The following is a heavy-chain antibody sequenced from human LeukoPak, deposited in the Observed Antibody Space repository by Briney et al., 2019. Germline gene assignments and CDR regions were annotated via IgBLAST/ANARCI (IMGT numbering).Heavy chain of an antibody. D-gene: IGHD2-2*01. CDR2: IRYDGSNK. Sequence: SGGSLRLSCAASGFTFSSYGMHWVCQAPGKGLEWVAFIRYDGSNKYYADSVKGRFTISRDNSKNTLYLQMNSLRAEDTAVYYCAKDRLSKVVPAATGYFDYWGQGTLVTVSS. V-gene: IGHV3-30*02. CDR3: AKDRLSKVVPAATGYFDY. CDR1: GFTFSSYG. J-gene: IGHJ4*02.